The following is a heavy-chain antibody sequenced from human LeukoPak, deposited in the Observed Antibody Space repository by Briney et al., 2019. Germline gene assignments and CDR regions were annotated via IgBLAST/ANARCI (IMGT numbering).Heavy chain of an antibody. Sequence: SVKVSCKASGGTFSSYAISWVRQAPGQGLEWMGGIIPIFGTANYAQKFQGRVTITADESTSTAYMELSSLRSEDTAVYYCARDASTSYYYYYYYMDVWGKGTTVTVSS. CDR3: ARDASTSYYYYYYYMDV. CDR2: IIPIFGTA. D-gene: IGHD2-2*01. V-gene: IGHV1-69*01. J-gene: IGHJ6*03. CDR1: GGTFSSYA.